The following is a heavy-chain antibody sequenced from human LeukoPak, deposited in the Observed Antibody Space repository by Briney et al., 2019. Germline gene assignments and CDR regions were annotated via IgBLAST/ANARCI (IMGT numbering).Heavy chain of an antibody. CDR1: GGSISSYY. D-gene: IGHD1-26*01. V-gene: IGHV4-59*08. CDR3: ARGPTQGGGGI. CDR2: IYYSGST. Sequence: SETLSLTCTVSGGSISSYYWSWIRQPPGKGLEWIGYIYYSGSTNYNPSLKSRVTISVDTSKNQFSLKLSSVTAADTAVYYCARGPTQGGGGIWGQGTMVTVSS. J-gene: IGHJ3*02.